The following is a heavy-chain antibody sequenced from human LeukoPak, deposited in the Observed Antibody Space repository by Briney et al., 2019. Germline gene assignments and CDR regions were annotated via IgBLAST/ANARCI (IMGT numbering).Heavy chain of an antibody. CDR3: ARTTDLEMATIFDY. CDR2: INWNGGST. CDR1: GFTFDNYG. V-gene: IGHV3-20*04. Sequence: GGSLRLSCAASGFTFDNYGMSWVRQAPGKGLEWVCGINWNGGSTGYADSVKGRFTISRDNAKNSLYLQMNSLRAEDKALYYCARTTDLEMATIFDYWGQGTLVTVSS. D-gene: IGHD5-24*01. J-gene: IGHJ4*02.